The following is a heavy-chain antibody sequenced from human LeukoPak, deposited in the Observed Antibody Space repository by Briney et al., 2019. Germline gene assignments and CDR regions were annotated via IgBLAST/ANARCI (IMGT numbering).Heavy chain of an antibody. CDR2: ISRSSGYI. J-gene: IGHJ3*02. Sequence: GGSLRLSCAASGFTVSSNYMSWVRQAPGKGLEWVSSISRSSGYIYYADSVKGRFTISRDNAKNSLYLQMNSLRAEDTAVYYCAKGSSSYYFAFDIWGQGTMVTVSS. D-gene: IGHD6-13*01. CDR3: AKGSSSYYFAFDI. CDR1: GFTVSSNY. V-gene: IGHV3-21*04.